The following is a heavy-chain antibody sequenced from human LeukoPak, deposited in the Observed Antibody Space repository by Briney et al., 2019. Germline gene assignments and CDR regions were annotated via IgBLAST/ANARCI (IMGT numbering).Heavy chain of an antibody. V-gene: IGHV3-23*01. CDR3: AKGVVLMVYAIADY. Sequence: GGSLTLSCAASGFSFSNYAMIWVRQAPGKGLEWVSGLSGNGDRTHYADSVKGRFTISRDNSKNTLYLQMNSLRADDTAVYYCAKGVVLMVYAIADYWGQGTLVTVSS. J-gene: IGHJ4*02. CDR2: LSGNGDRT. D-gene: IGHD2-8*01. CDR1: GFSFSNYA.